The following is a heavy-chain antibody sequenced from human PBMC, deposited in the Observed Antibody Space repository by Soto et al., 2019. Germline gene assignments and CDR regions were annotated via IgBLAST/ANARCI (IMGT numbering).Heavy chain of an antibody. CDR1: GYTFTSYG. CDR2: ISAYNGNT. Sequence: ASVNVSCKASGYTFTSYGISWVRQAPGQGLEWMGWISAYNGNTNYAQKLQGRVTMTTDTSTRTAYMELRSLSPDDTAVYYCGRGRSGQIVVFYWGQGTPVTVSS. V-gene: IGHV1-18*04. D-gene: IGHD1-26*01. J-gene: IGHJ4*02. CDR3: GRGRSGQIVVFY.